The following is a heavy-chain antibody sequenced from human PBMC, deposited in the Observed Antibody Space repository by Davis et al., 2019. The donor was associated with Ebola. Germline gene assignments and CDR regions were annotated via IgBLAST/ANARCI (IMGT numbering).Heavy chain of an antibody. J-gene: IGHJ4*02. CDR2: MNPNSGNT. CDR3: ARGLGPLIAVAGEFDY. D-gene: IGHD6-19*01. Sequence: ASVKVSCKASGYTFTSYDINWVRQATGQGLEWMGWMNPNSGNTGYAQKFQGRVTMTRNTSISTAYMELSSLRSEDTAVYYCARGLGPLIAVAGEFDYWGQGTLVTVSS. CDR1: GYTFTSYD. V-gene: IGHV1-8*01.